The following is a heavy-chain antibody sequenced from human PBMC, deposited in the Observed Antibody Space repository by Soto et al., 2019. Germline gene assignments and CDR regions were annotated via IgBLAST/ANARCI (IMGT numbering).Heavy chain of an antibody. Sequence: EVQLLGSGGGLVRPGGSLRLSCAGSGFTFSSYPMSWVRQAPGKGPEWVAAIKAAGDDTYYADSVKGRFTISRDNFNDILYLQMNSLTVEDTAMYYCKRDVVASSPPGADYWGQGTLVTVSS. D-gene: IGHD5-12*01. CDR2: IKAAGDDT. CDR1: GFTFSSYP. J-gene: IGHJ4*02. V-gene: IGHV3-23*01. CDR3: KRDVVASSPPGADY.